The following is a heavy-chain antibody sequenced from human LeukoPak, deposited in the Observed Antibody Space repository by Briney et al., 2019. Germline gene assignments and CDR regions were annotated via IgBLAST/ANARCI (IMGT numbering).Heavy chain of an antibody. J-gene: IGHJ4*02. D-gene: IGHD6-19*01. CDR3: ARSYSSGWYGPGY. V-gene: IGHV3-23*01. CDR2: ISGSGGST. Sequence: PGGSLRLSCAASGFTFSSYAMSWVRQAPGKGLEWVSAISGSGGSTYYADSVKGRFTISRDNAKNSLYLQMNSLRAEDTAVYYCARSYSSGWYGPGYWGQGTLVTVSS. CDR1: GFTFSSYA.